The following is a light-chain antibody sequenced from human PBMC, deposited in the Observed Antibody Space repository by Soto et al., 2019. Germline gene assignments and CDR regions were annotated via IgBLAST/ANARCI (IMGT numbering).Light chain of an antibody. Sequence: DIQMTQSPSSLSASVGDRVTITCRASQGISNFLAWYQQRPGKVPKLLIYAASTLQSEVPSRFSGSGSGTEFTLTISSLQTEDVATYYCQKYNSAPLTFGGGTKVEIK. CDR3: QKYNSAPLT. V-gene: IGKV1-27*01. CDR1: QGISNF. CDR2: AAS. J-gene: IGKJ4*01.